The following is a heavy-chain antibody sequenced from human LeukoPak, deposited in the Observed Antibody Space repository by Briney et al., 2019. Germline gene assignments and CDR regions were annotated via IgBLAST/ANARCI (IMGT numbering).Heavy chain of an antibody. Sequence: PSETLSLTCTVSDGSISSYYWSWIRQPPGKGLEWIGYIYYSGSTNYNPSLKSRVTISVDTSKNQFSLKLSSVTAADTAVYYCARSRIAAAGFYYYYGMDVWGQGTTVTVSS. CDR3: ARSRIAAAGFYYYYGMDV. D-gene: IGHD6-13*01. V-gene: IGHV4-59*01. CDR1: DGSISSYY. J-gene: IGHJ6*02. CDR2: IYYSGST.